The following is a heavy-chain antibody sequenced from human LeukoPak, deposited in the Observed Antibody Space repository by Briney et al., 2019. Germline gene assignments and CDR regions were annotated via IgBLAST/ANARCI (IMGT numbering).Heavy chain of an antibody. V-gene: IGHV3-48*03. CDR3: ARGPLPGTVSAGLNWFDP. J-gene: IGHJ5*02. CDR1: GFTFSSYE. D-gene: IGHD6-13*01. CDR2: ITSSGSTT. Sequence: GGSLRLSCAASGFTFSSYEMNWVRQAPRKGLEWVSYITSSGSTTYYTHSVKGRFTISRDNAKNLLYLQMNSLRAEDSAVYYCARGPLPGTVSAGLNWFDPWGQGTLVTVSS.